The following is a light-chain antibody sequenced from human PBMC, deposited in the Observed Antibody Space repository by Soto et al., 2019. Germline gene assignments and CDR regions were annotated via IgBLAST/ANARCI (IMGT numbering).Light chain of an antibody. J-gene: IGKJ4*01. V-gene: IGKV1-9*01. Sequence: DIPLPQSPSFLSASVGDRVTITCRASQGISSYLAWYQQKPGKAPKLLIYAASTLQSGVPSRFSGSGSGTEFTLTISSLQPEDFATYYCQQLNSYPFLAFGGGTKVEIK. CDR3: QQLNSYPFLA. CDR2: AAS. CDR1: QGISSY.